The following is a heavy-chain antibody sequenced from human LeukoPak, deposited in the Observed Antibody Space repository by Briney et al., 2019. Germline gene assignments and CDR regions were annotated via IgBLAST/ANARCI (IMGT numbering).Heavy chain of an antibody. Sequence: ASVKVSCKASGYTFTSYGISWVRQAPGQGLEWMGWISAYNGNTNYAQKLQGRVTMTTDTSTSTAYMELRSLRSDDTAVYYCARDLTGAAAGPTGDNWFDPWGQGTLVTVSS. CDR3: ARDLTGAAAGPTGDNWFDP. D-gene: IGHD6-13*01. CDR2: ISAYNGNT. V-gene: IGHV1-18*01. J-gene: IGHJ5*02. CDR1: GYTFTSYG.